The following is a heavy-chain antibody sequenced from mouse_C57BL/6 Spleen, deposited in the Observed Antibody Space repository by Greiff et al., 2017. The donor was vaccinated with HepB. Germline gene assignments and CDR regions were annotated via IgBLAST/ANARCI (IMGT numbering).Heavy chain of an antibody. CDR3: ARPDYSNYPPNWYFDV. CDR2: ISSGSSTI. Sequence: EVMLVESGGGLVKPGGSLKLSCAASGFTFSDYGMHWVRQAPEKGLEWVAYISSGSSTIYYADTVKGRFTISRANAKNTLFLQMTSLRSEDTAMYYCARPDYSNYPPNWYFDVWGTGTTVTVSS. J-gene: IGHJ1*03. D-gene: IGHD2-5*01. CDR1: GFTFSDYG. V-gene: IGHV5-17*01.